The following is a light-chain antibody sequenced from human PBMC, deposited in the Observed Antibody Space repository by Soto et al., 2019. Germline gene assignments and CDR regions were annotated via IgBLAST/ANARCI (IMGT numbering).Light chain of an antibody. CDR2: DAS. CDR3: QHHGT. V-gene: IGKV1-5*01. Sequence: IQMTQSPSTLSASVGDRVTITCRASQSISSWLAWYQQKPGKAPKLLIYDASSLESGVPSRFSGSGSGTEFTLTINSLQPDDFATYYCQHHGTFGQGTKVDIK. CDR1: QSISSW. J-gene: IGKJ1*01.